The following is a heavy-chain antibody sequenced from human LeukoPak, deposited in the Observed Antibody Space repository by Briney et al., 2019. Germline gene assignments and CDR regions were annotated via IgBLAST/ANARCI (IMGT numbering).Heavy chain of an antibody. Sequence: GGSLRLSCAASGFTFSNYEMNWVRQAPGKGLEWVSYIDSRSSTIDYADSVKGRFTISRNNAKNSLSLQMNSLRDEDTAVYYCARENIVVVTAIRDAFDIWGQGTMVTVSS. CDR1: GFTFSNYE. V-gene: IGHV3-48*03. CDR2: IDSRSSTI. J-gene: IGHJ3*02. D-gene: IGHD2-21*02. CDR3: ARENIVVVTAIRDAFDI.